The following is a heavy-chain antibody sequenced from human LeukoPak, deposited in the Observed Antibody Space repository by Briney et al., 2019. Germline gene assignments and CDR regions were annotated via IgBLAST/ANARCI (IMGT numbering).Heavy chain of an antibody. Sequence: SVKVSCKASGGTFSSYAISWVRQAPGQGLEWMGGIIPIFGTANYAQKFQGRVTITADKSTSTAYMELSSLRSEDTAVYYCASENYYGSGSYYTWGQGTLVTVSS. CDR2: IIPIFGTA. J-gene: IGHJ5*02. CDR1: GGTFSSYA. D-gene: IGHD3-10*01. V-gene: IGHV1-69*06. CDR3: ASENYYGSGSYYT.